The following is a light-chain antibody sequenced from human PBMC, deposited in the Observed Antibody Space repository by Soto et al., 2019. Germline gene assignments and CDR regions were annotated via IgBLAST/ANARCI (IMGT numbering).Light chain of an antibody. CDR1: QSVSSY. CDR3: QQYNNWWT. Sequence: VLTHFPATLSLSPGDGATLSCRASQSVSSYLAWYQQKPGQAPRLLIYGASTRATGIPARFSGSGSGTEFTLTISSLQSEDFAVYYCQQYNNWWTFGQGTKVDIK. CDR2: GAS. J-gene: IGKJ1*01. V-gene: IGKV3-15*01.